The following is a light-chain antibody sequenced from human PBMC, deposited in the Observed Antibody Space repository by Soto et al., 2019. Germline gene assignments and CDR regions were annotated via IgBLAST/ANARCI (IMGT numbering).Light chain of an antibody. Sequence: QLVLTQSPSASASLGASVKLTCTLSSGHSSYAIAWHQQQPEKGPRYLMKLDSDGSHTKGDAIPDRFSGSSSGAERYLTISSIQSEDEADYDCQTWGTGIHVVFGGGTKLTVL. V-gene: IGLV4-69*01. CDR2: LDSDGSH. CDR1: SGHSSYA. J-gene: IGLJ2*01. CDR3: QTWGTGIHVV.